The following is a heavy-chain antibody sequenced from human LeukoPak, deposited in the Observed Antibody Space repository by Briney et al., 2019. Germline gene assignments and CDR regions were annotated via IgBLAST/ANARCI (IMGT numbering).Heavy chain of an antibody. CDR2: IDRNNGGT. J-gene: IGHJ6*03. V-gene: IGHV1-2*02. CDR1: GFFFSAYQ. CDR3: ASVGYTYGNMDV. Sequence: ASVRVSCKTSGFFFSAYQIHWVRQAPGQGLEWMGWIDRNNGGTNIAQKFQGRVTMTRDTSMSTAYMELSRLRSDDTAVYFCASVGYTYGNMDVWGKGTTVTVSS. D-gene: IGHD5-18*01.